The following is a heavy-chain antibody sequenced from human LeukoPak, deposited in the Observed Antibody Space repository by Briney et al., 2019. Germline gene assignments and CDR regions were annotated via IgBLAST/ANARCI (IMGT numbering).Heavy chain of an antibody. CDR1: GGSISSYY. CDR3: ARSAMVRGVIIKGFWFDP. D-gene: IGHD3-10*01. J-gene: IGHJ5*02. Sequence: KPSETLSLTCTVSGGSISSYYWSWIRQPAGKGLEWIGYIYYSGSTNYNPSLKSRVTISVDTSKNQFSLKLSSVTAADTAVYYCARSAMVRGVIIKGFWFDPWGQGTLVTVSS. V-gene: IGHV4-59*01. CDR2: IYYSGST.